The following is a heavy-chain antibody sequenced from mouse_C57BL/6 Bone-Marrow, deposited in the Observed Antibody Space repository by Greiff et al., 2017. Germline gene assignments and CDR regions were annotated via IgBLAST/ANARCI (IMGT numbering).Heavy chain of an antibody. CDR3: ARWDVYYSNVDF. Sequence: QVQLQQPGAELVMPGASVKLSCKASGYTFTSYWLHWVTQRPGQGLEWIGEIDPSDGYTNYNQKFKGKSTLTVDKSSSTAYMQISSLTSEDSAVYYCARWDVYYSNVDFGDRGNALTLS. D-gene: IGHD2-5*01. J-gene: IGHJ2*01. CDR2: IDPSDGYT. V-gene: IGHV1-69*01. CDR1: GYTFTSYW.